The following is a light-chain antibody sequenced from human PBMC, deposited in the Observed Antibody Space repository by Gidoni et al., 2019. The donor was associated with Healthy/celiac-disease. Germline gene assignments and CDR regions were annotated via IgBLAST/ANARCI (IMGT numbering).Light chain of an antibody. CDR2: GAS. V-gene: IGKV3-20*01. J-gene: IGKJ4*01. CDR1: QSVSSSY. CDR3: QQYGSSRT. Sequence: EIVLTQYPGTLSLSPGERATLSCRASQSVSSSYLAWYQQKPGQAPRLLIYGASSRATGIPDRFSGSGSGTDFTLTISRLEPEDFAVYYCQQYGSSRTFXVXTKVEIK.